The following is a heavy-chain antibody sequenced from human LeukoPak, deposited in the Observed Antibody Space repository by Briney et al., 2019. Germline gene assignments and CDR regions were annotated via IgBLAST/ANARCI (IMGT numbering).Heavy chain of an antibody. CDR2: ISSSGSTI. D-gene: IGHD4-17*01. CDR1: GFTFSDYY. CDR3: ARDNGDFAVFDY. Sequence: GGSLKLSCAASGFTFSDYYMSRIRQAPGKGLEWVSYISSSGSTIYYADSVKGRFTISRDNAKNSLYLQMNSLRAEDTAVYYCARDNGDFAVFDYWGQGTLVTDSS. J-gene: IGHJ4*02. V-gene: IGHV3-11*01.